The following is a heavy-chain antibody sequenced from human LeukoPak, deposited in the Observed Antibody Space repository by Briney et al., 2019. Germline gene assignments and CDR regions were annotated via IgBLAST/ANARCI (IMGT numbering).Heavy chain of an antibody. D-gene: IGHD6-19*01. V-gene: IGHV3-66*01. J-gene: IGHJ4*02. CDR3: ARGVAVAARFDY. CDR1: GFTVSSNY. CDR2: IYSGGST. Sequence: GSLRLSCGASGFTVSSNYMSWVRQAPGKGLEWVSVIYSGGSTYYADSVKGRFTISRDNSKNTLYLQMNSLRAEDTAVYYCARGVAVAARFDYWGQGTLVTVSS.